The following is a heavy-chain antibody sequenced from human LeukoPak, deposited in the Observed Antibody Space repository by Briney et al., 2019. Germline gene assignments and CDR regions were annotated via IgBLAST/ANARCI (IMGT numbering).Heavy chain of an antibody. CDR2: IASDGNDQ. V-gene: IGHV3-30-3*01. J-gene: IGHJ3*02. D-gene: IGHD1-26*01. Sequence: GRSLRLSCAASGFTFNRYAIHWVRQAPGKGLEWVTVIASDGNDQHYADSVKGRFTISRDNSKNTAFLQMNSLRIEDTAVYYCTRPSGVGATAGAFDIWGQGTMVTVSS. CDR3: TRPSGVGATAGAFDI. CDR1: GFTFNRYA.